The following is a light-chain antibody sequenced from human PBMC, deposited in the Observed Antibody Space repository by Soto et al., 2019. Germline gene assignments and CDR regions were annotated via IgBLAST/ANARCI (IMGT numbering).Light chain of an antibody. Sequence: IVLTQSPGTLSLSPEDRATLSCRPSHSVNSHVAWYQQKPGQAPRLLIYGTSIRATGIPDRFSGSGSGTDFTLTITRLEPEDFAVYYCQRFGTSPPWTFGQGTKVDIK. J-gene: IGKJ1*01. CDR1: HSVNSH. CDR2: GTS. CDR3: QRFGTSPPWT. V-gene: IGKV3-20*01.